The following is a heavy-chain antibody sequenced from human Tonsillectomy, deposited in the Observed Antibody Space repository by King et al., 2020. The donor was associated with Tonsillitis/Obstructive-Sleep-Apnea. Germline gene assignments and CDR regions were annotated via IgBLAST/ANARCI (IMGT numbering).Heavy chain of an antibody. D-gene: IGHD3-16*01. J-gene: IGHJ4*02. CDR2: INHSGST. V-gene: IGHV4-34*01. CDR3: AREGILRAPVVTGGGFDY. CDR1: GGSFSGYY. Sequence: VQLQQWGAGLLKPSETLSLTCAVYGGSFSGYYWSWIRQSPGKGLEWIGEINHSGSTNYNPSLKSRVTISLDTSKKQFSLKLSAVTAADTAVYYCAREGILRAPVVTGGGFDYWGEGTLVTVSS.